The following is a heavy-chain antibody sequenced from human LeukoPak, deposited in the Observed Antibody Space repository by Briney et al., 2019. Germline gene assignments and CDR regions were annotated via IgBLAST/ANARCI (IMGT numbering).Heavy chain of an antibody. D-gene: IGHD2-8*01. CDR2: ISGNGGST. CDR3: AKGLGGYTNGICCPFDY. Sequence: PGGSLRLSCAASGFTFINYGMNWVRQAPGKGLEWVSGISGNGGSTYYADSVKGRFTISRDNSKNTLHLQMNSLGAEDTAVYYCAKGLGGYTNGICCPFDYWAQGTLVTVSS. V-gene: IGHV3-23*01. J-gene: IGHJ4*02. CDR1: GFTFINYG.